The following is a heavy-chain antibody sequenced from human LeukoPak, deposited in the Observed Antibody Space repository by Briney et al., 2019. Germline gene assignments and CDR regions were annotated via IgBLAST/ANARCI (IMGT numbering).Heavy chain of an antibody. V-gene: IGHV1-18*01. CDR2: ISAYNGNT. D-gene: IGHD1-26*01. CDR3: ARALRGYSGSSFDY. J-gene: IGHJ4*02. CDR1: GYTFTSYG. Sequence: ASVKVSCKASGYTFTSYGISWVRQAPGQGLEGMGWISAYNGNTNYAQKLQGRVTMTTDTSTSTAYMELRSLRSDDTAVYYCARALRGYSGSSFDYWGQGTLVTVSS.